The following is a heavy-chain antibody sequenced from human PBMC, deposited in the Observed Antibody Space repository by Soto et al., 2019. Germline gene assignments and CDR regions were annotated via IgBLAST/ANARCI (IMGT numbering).Heavy chain of an antibody. Sequence: PGGSLRLSCAASGLSFRTYGMHWVRQAPGKGLEWVAIISFDGINKYYGDSVKGRFTISRDNSKNTLYLQLNSLRAEDTAVYYCARDLDPYCSSASCYTFDYWGQGTLVTVSS. CDR1: GLSFRTYG. CDR2: ISFDGINK. V-gene: IGHV3-30*03. J-gene: IGHJ4*02. CDR3: ARDLDPYCSSASCYTFDY. D-gene: IGHD2-2*02.